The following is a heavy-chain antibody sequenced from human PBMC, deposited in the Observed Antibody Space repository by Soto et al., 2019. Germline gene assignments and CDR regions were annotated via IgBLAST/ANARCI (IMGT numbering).Heavy chain of an antibody. CDR1: GYTFTGYY. V-gene: IGHV1-2*04. Sequence: QVQLVQSGAEVKKPGASVKVSCKASGYTFTGYYMHWVRQAPGQGLEWMGWINPNSGGTNYAQKFQGWGTMTRDTSISTAYMELSRLRSDDTAVYYCARGPIEDMVRGVISWFDPWGQGTLVTVSS. D-gene: IGHD3-10*01. CDR3: ARGPIEDMVRGVISWFDP. CDR2: INPNSGGT. J-gene: IGHJ5*02.